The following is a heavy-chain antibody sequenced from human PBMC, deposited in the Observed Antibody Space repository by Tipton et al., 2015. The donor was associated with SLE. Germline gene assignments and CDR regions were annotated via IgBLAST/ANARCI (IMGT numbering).Heavy chain of an antibody. Sequence: TLSLTCAVYGGSFSGYYWSWIRQPAGKGLEWIGYIYTSGSTNYNPSLKSRVTISVDTSKNQFSLKLSSVTAADTAVYYCARDSYDYVWGSYRSRYFDLWGRGTLVTVSS. V-gene: IGHV4-4*09. CDR1: GGSFSGYY. CDR3: ARDSYDYVWGSYRSRYFDL. J-gene: IGHJ2*01. D-gene: IGHD3-16*02. CDR2: IYTSGST.